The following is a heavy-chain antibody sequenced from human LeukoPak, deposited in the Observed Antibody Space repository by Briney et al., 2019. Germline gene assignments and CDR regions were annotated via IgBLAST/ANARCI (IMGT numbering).Heavy chain of an antibody. J-gene: IGHJ4*02. D-gene: IGHD6-19*01. V-gene: IGHV3-23*01. CDR3: VRRGDASSGWGDHDF. CDR1: GFTFNRNA. CDR2: IGGSGDKT. Sequence: PGGSLRLSCAAPGFTFNRNAISWVRQAPGKGLEWVSTIGGSGDKTFYADSVKGRFTISRDYSKNMVHLQMNSLTGEDTALYYCVRRGDASSGWGDHDFWGQGALVTVSS.